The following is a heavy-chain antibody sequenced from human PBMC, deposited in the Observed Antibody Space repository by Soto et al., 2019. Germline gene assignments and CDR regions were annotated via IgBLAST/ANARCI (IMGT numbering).Heavy chain of an antibody. CDR1: GGSISSDGYY. D-gene: IGHD3-22*01. Sequence: QVQLQESGPGLVKPSQTLSLSCTVSGGSISSDGYYWSWIRQHPGKGLEWIGYIDYSGSTYYNPSLKSRIAISVDTSKNQFSLKLSSVTAADTAVYYCARHRDYYDSSGSNWFDPWGQGTLVTVSS. CDR3: ARHRDYYDSSGSNWFDP. CDR2: IDYSGST. J-gene: IGHJ5*02. V-gene: IGHV4-31*03.